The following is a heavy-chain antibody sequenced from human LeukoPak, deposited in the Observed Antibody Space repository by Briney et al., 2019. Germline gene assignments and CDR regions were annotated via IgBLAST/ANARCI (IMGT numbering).Heavy chain of an antibody. CDR3: ATVPVEQNNDGLIKVASFLDP. Sequence: SVKVSCKASGYTFTSYGISWVRQAPGQGLEWMGGIIPLSGTADYAQRFQGRLSITADESTRTAYMELSSLTSEDTAVYYCATVPVEQNNDGLIKVASFLDPWGQGTLVTVSS. CDR1: GYTFTSYG. V-gene: IGHV1-69*13. D-gene: IGHD1/OR15-1a*01. CDR2: IIPLSGTA. J-gene: IGHJ5*02.